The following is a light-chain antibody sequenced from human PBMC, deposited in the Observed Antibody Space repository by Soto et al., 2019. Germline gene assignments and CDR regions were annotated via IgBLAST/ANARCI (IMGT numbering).Light chain of an antibody. CDR2: DAS. Sequence: DIRMTQSPSSVSASVGDRVTITCLASQTISTYLNWYQQKPGKAPRLLIYDASSLLSGVPSRFSGSGSGTDFTLTIASLQPEDFSTYYCQQSDSTPYTFGQGTKVDIK. CDR1: QTISTY. V-gene: IGKV1-39*01. CDR3: QQSDSTPYT. J-gene: IGKJ2*01.